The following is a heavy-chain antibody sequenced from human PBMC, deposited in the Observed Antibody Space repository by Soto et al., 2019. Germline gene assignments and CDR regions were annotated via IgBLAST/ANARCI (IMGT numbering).Heavy chain of an antibody. D-gene: IGHD6-13*01. CDR3: ARDHSSSWYYFDY. CDR2: ISYDGSNE. V-gene: IGHV3-30*03. J-gene: IGHJ4*02. Sequence: GGSLRLSCAASGFTFSSYGMHWVRQAPGKGLEWVAVISYDGSNEYYADSVKGRFTISRDNSKNTLYLQMNSLRAEDTAVYYCARDHSSSWYYFDYWGQGTLVTVSS. CDR1: GFTFSSYG.